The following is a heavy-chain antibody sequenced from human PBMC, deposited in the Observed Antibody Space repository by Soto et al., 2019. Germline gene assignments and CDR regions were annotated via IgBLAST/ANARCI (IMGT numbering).Heavy chain of an antibody. V-gene: IGHV4-4*02. CDR2: IYHSGST. D-gene: IGHD4-17*01. J-gene: IGHJ3*02. Sequence: SETHSLTSAVVWGSIISRDCRRWVRQPPGKGLEWIGEIYHSGSTNYNPSLKSRVTISVDKSKNQFSLKLSSVTAADTAVYYCARAPTTVAFDIWGQGTMVTVSS. CDR1: WGSIISRDC. CDR3: ARAPTTVAFDI.